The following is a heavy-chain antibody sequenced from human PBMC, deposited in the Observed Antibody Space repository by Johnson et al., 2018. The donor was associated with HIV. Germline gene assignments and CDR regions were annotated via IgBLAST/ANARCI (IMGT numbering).Heavy chain of an antibody. CDR1: GFTFSSYA. CDR2: ISYDGSNK. J-gene: IGHJ3*02. V-gene: IGHV3-30-3*01. D-gene: IGHD3-22*01. CDR3: ARGFDSSGYYWGHSVGKGFDI. Sequence: QVQLVESGGGVVQPGRSLRLSCAASGFTFSSYAMHWVRQAPGKGLEWVAVISYDGSNKYYADSVKGRFTISRDNSKNTLYLQMDSLRAEDTAVYYCARGFDSSGYYWGHSVGKGFDIWGQGTMVTVSS.